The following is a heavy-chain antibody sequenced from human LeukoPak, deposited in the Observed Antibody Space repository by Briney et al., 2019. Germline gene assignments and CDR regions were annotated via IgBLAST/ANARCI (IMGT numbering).Heavy chain of an antibody. V-gene: IGHV3-43*01. CDR1: GFTFEDYT. CDR3: AKGSNSWPSLFDY. J-gene: IGHJ4*02. CDR2: IGWDGART. Sequence: TGGSLRLSCAASGFTFEDYTMHWVRQAPGKGLEWVSLIGWDGARTNYADSLKGRFAISRDNRKNCLYLQMNSLRTEDTALYYCAKGSNSWPSLFDYWGQGTLVTVSS. D-gene: IGHD6-13*01.